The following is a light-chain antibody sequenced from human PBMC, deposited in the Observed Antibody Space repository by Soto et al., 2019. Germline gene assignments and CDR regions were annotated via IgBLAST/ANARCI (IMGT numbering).Light chain of an antibody. CDR3: YQDGSTPPT. CDR1: QSVTNNQ. V-gene: IGKV3-20*01. J-gene: IGKJ1*01. CDR2: GVS. Sequence: IGLAQYTGTLSLSPGERATLSCRASQSVTNNQFAWFRQKPGQAPRLLIWGVSNRATGIPDRFSGSGSGTDFTLTISRLEPEDFVVFYCYQDGSTPPTFGQGTKVDIK.